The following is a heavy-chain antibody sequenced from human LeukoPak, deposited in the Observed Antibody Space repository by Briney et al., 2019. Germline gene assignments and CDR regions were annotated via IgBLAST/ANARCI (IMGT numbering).Heavy chain of an antibody. CDR2: IYWDDDK. J-gene: IGHJ4*02. Sequence: SGPTLVNPTQTLTLTFTFSGFSLNTRGVGVGWFRQPPGKALEWLALIYWDDDKRYSPSLKSRLTITKDTSKNQVVLTMTNMDPVDTATYYCARDSSGYYGFDYWGQGTLVTVSS. CDR1: GFSLNTRGVG. V-gene: IGHV2-5*02. CDR3: ARDSSGYYGFDY. D-gene: IGHD3-22*01.